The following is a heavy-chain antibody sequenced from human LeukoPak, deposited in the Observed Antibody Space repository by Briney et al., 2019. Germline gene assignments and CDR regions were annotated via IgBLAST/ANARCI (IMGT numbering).Heavy chain of an antibody. CDR1: GDSISSYY. CDR3: ARGLDPTSYYFDY. CDR2: IYYSGST. Sequence: PSETLSLTCTVSGDSISSYYWSWLRQPPGKGLEWIGYIYYSGSTNYNPSLKRRVTISLDTSKNQISLKLSSVTAADTAVYYCARGLDPTSYYFDYWGQGTLVTVSS. D-gene: IGHD6-6*01. J-gene: IGHJ4*02. V-gene: IGHV4-59*01.